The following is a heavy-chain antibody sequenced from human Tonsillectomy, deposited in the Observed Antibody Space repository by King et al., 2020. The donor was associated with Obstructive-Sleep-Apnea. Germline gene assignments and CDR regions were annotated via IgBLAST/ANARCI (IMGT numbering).Heavy chain of an antibody. CDR3: AKGEGDGSSPDACEV. V-gene: IGHV3-33*06. J-gene: IGHJ3*01. Sequence: VQLVESGGGVVQPGKSLRLSCAASGFTFTKYAMHWVRQAPGKGLEWVAAIWSDGSYSHYGDSVRGRFTISRDNSKNTLYLQMTSLRAEDTALYSCAKGEGDGSSPDACEVGGQGTMVAVSS. CDR2: IWSDGSYS. CDR1: GFTFTKYA. D-gene: IGHD6-19*01.